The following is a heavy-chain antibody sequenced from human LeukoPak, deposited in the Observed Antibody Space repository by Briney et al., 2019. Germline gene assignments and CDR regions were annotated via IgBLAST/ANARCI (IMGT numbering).Heavy chain of an antibody. CDR3: AREGYCCGGSCYSPYYGMDV. J-gene: IGHJ6*02. CDR2: IRNKANSYTT. V-gene: IGHV3-72*01. D-gene: IGHD2-15*01. Sequence: GGSLRLSCAASGVTSSDHYMDWVRQAPGKGLEWVGRIRNKANSYTTEYAASVKGRFTISRDDSKKSLYLQMNSLKTEDTAVYYCAREGYCCGGSCYSPYYGMDVWGQGTTVTVSS. CDR1: GVTSSDHY.